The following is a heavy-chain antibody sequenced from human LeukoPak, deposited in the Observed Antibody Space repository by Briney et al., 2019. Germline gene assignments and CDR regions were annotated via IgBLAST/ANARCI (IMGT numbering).Heavy chain of an antibody. CDR2: IIPIFGIA. J-gene: IGHJ4*02. D-gene: IGHD3-22*01. Sequence: SVKVSCKASGGTFSSYAISWVRQAPGQGLEWMGRIIPIFGIANYAQKFQGRVTITADKSTSTAYTELSSLRSEDTAVYYCAREGYYDSSGYYPPAYYFDYWGQGTLVTVSS. CDR1: GGTFSSYA. CDR3: AREGYYDSSGYYPPAYYFDY. V-gene: IGHV1-69*04.